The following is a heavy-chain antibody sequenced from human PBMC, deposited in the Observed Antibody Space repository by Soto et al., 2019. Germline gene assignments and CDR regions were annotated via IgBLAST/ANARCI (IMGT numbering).Heavy chain of an antibody. CDR3: ARTRQRRPVFYVDY. CDR1: GGPFNTFG. CDR2: IIPKYGTT. V-gene: IGHV1-69*01. J-gene: IGHJ4*02. D-gene: IGHD2-2*01. Sequence: QVQLMQSGAEVTKPGSSVKVSCKASGGPFNTFGISWVRQAPGQGLEWMGWIIPKYGTTNYKRRFQGRVTITADESTTTAYLELSRLRHDDTAIYYCARTRQRRPVFYVDYWGQGTPISV.